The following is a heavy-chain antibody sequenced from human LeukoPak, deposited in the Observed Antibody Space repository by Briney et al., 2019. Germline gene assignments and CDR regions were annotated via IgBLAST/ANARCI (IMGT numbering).Heavy chain of an antibody. V-gene: IGHV4-39*01. CDR2: IYYSGST. CDR1: GGSISSGGYY. D-gene: IGHD3-10*01. CDR3: ARHYGP. J-gene: IGHJ4*02. Sequence: SETLSLTCTVPGGSISSGGYYWGWIRQPPGKGLEWIGSIYYSGSTYYNPSLKSRVTISVDTSKNQFSLKLNSVTATDTAVNYCARHYGPWGQGTLVTVSS.